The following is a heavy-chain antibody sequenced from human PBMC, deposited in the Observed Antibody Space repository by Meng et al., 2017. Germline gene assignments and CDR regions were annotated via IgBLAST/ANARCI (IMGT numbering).Heavy chain of an antibody. D-gene: IGHD3-9*01. J-gene: IGHJ4*02. V-gene: IGHV1-2*06. Sequence: QVQLVQSGDEVKKPGAAVKVSCKASGYTFTGYYMHWVRQAPGQGLEWMGRINPNSGGTNYAQKFQGRVTMTRDTSISTAYMELSRLRSDDTAVYYCAREAITNYDILTGYPDYWGQGTLVTVSS. CDR2: INPNSGGT. CDR1: GYTFTGYY. CDR3: AREAITNYDILTGYPDY.